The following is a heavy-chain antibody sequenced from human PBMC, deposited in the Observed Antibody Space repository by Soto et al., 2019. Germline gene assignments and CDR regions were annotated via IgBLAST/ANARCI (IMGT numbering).Heavy chain of an antibody. V-gene: IGHV3-72*01. Sequence: GSLRISCAASGFTFSDHYMDWVRQAPGKGLKWVGRIRNRANSYTTEYAASVKGRFTISRDDSKNLLYLQMNSLKTEDTAVYHCARSTVSTTPFYSDYWGQGTMVTVSS. J-gene: IGHJ4*02. CDR3: ARSTVSTTPFYSDY. CDR1: GFTFSDHY. CDR2: IRNRANSYTT. D-gene: IGHD4-17*01.